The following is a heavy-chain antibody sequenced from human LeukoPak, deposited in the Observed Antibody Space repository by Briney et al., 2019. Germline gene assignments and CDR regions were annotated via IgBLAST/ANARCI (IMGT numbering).Heavy chain of an antibody. CDR2: ISGSGANT. Sequence: GGSLRLSCAASGFTFSTYAMSWVRQAPGKGLEWVSTISGSGANTCYADSVRGRFTISRDNSKNTLYLHMNSLRAEDTAVYYCAKESACYTNPYYFDYWGQGTLVTVSS. CDR1: GFTFSTYA. D-gene: IGHD3-3*01. V-gene: IGHV3-23*01. J-gene: IGHJ4*02. CDR3: AKESACYTNPYYFDY.